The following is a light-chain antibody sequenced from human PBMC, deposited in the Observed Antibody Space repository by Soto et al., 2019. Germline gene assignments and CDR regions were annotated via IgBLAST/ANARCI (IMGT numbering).Light chain of an antibody. Sequence: TPYPSALSAAVGDRVTITCRASQSIRNWLAWYQQQPGKAPKLLIHDASSLEGGVPSRFSGSGSGTEFTRTSDSLQPDDSATYYCQHYNTYWTFGQGTKVDIK. J-gene: IGKJ1*01. CDR1: QSIRNW. V-gene: IGKV1-5*01. CDR3: QHYNTYWT. CDR2: DAS.